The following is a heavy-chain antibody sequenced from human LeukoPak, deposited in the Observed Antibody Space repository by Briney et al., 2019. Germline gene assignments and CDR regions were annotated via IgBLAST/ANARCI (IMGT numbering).Heavy chain of an antibody. D-gene: IGHD2-15*01. V-gene: IGHV4-34*01. CDR1: GGSFIGYY. J-gene: IGHJ4*02. CDR2: INHRGST. CDR3: GXXYIVVXVXATDSFYDY. Sequence: SETLSLTCAVYGGSFIGYYGGGICQPPGKGLEGMGEINHRGSTNYNPSLKGRVTISVDTSKNQSSLKLSSGTAAATAVYYCGXXYIVVXVXATDSFYDYXGQGTLVTVSS.